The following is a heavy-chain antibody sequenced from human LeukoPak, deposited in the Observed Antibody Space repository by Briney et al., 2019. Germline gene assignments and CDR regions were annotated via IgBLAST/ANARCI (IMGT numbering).Heavy chain of an antibody. CDR3: ARCSSTSCYMSDY. V-gene: IGHV4-38-2*02. Sequence: SETLSLTCTVSGYSISSGYYCGWIRQPPRKGLEWIGSMYHSGSTYYNPSLKSRVTISVDTSKNQFSLKVSSVTAADTAVYYCARCSSTSCYMSDYWGQGTLVTVSS. CDR2: MYHSGST. CDR1: GYSISSGYY. J-gene: IGHJ4*02. D-gene: IGHD2-2*02.